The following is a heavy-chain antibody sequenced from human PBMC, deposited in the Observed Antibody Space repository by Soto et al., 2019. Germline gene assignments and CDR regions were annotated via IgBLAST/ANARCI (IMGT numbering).Heavy chain of an antibody. D-gene: IGHD4-17*01. V-gene: IGHV3-23*01. J-gene: IGHJ3*02. CDR3: AKKKTTVIAFDI. CDR2: ISGSGGST. Sequence: GESLKISCAASGFTFSSYAMSWVRQAPGKGLEWVSAISGSGGSTYYADSVKGRFTISRDNSKNTLYLQMNSLRAEDTAVYYCAKKKTTVIAFDIWGQGTMVTVSS. CDR1: GFTFSSYA.